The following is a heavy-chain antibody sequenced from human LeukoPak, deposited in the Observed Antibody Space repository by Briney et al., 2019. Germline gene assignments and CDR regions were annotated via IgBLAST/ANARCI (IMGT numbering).Heavy chain of an antibody. CDR1: GFTFSSYG. CDR2: ISYDGNNK. D-gene: IGHD6-19*01. J-gene: IGHJ4*02. V-gene: IGHV3-30*18. CDR3: AKDRSSSGWYYFDY. Sequence: GGSLRLSCAASGFTFSSYGMHWVRQAPGNGLEWVAVISYDGNNKYYVDSVKGRFTISRGNSKNTLYLQMNSLRPEDTAVYYCAKDRSSSGWYYFDYWGQGTLVTVSS.